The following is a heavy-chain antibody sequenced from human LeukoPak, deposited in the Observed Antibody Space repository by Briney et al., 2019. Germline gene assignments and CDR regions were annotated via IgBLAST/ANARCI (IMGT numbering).Heavy chain of an antibody. J-gene: IGHJ5*02. CDR3: ARLYSGSYYRWFDP. Sequence: SVKVSCKASGGTFSSYAISWVRQAPGQGLEWMGGIIPIFGTANYAQKFQGRVTITADESTSTAYMELSSLRSEDTAVHYCARLYSGSYYRWFDPWGQGTLVTVSS. CDR1: GGTFSSYA. V-gene: IGHV1-69*13. D-gene: IGHD1-26*01. CDR2: IIPIFGTA.